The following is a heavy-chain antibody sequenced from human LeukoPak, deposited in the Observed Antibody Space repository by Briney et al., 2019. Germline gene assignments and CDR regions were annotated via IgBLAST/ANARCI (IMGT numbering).Heavy chain of an antibody. V-gene: IGHV4-4*07. Sequence: SETLSLTCTVSGASISSYYWSWIRQPAGKGLEWIGRVYSSGSTNYNPSLKSRVTMSEDTSKNQFSLKLRSVTAADTAVYYCARDPDGYNWFDSWGQGTQVTAST. CDR1: GASISSYY. CDR2: VYSSGST. J-gene: IGHJ5*01. CDR3: ARDPDGYNWFDS. D-gene: IGHD1-14*01.